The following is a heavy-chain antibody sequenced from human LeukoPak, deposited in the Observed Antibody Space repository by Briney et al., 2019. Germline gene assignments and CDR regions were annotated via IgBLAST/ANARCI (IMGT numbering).Heavy chain of an antibody. D-gene: IGHD6-19*01. CDR1: GGSISSYY. J-gene: IGHJ3*02. Sequence: SETLSLTCTVSGGSISSYYWSWIRQPPGKGLEWIGYIYYSGSTNYNPSLKSRVTISVDTSKNQFSLKLSSVTAADTAVYYCASVTIAVAGPGAFDIWGQGTMVTVSS. V-gene: IGHV4-59*08. CDR2: IYYSGST. CDR3: ASVTIAVAGPGAFDI.